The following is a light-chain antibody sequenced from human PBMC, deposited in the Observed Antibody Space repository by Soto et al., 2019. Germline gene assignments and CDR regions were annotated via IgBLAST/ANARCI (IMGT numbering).Light chain of an antibody. V-gene: IGLV2-14*01. Sequence: QSALTQPASVSGSPGQSITISCAGTMRDVGAYNLVSWYQQHPGRAPQLLIYEVRNRPSGISFRFSGSKSGNTASLTISGLQAEDEADYCCSYYTSKSSLIFGGGTKLTVL. CDR1: MRDVGAYNL. J-gene: IGLJ2*01. CDR3: SYYTSKSSLI. CDR2: EVR.